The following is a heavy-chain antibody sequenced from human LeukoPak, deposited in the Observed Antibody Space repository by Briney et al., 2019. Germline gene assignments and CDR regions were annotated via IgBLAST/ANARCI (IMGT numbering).Heavy chain of an antibody. CDR1: GFTFSSYS. CDR3: ARDQGAARRGLDC. V-gene: IGHV3-21*01. J-gene: IGHJ4*02. CDR2: ISSSSSYI. D-gene: IGHD3-10*01. Sequence: GGSLRLSCAASGFTFSSYSMNWVRQAPGKGLEWVSSISSSSSYIHYADSVKGRFTISRDNAKNSLYLQMNGLRAEDTAVYYCARDQGAARRGLDCWGQGTLVTVSS.